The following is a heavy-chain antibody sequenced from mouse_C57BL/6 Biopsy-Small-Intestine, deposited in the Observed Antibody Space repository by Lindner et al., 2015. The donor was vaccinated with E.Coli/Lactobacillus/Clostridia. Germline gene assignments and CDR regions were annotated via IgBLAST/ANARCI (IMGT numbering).Heavy chain of an antibody. CDR1: GYTFTSYY. V-gene: IGHV1-53*01. D-gene: IGHD3-3*01. J-gene: IGHJ4*01. CDR3: ARTEVLVAGFLDY. Sequence: SVKVSCKASGYTFTSYYMYWVRQAPGQGLEWMGIINPSGGTTSYAQKFQGRVTMTRDTTTSTVYMELSSLRSEDTAVYYCARTEVLVAGFLDYWGQGTLVTVSS. CDR2: INPSGGTT.